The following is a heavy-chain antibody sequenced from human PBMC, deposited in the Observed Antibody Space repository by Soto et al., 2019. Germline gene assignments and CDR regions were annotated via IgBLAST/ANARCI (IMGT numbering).Heavy chain of an antibody. Sequence: PGGSLGLSCAASGFTFSSYAMSWVRQAPGKGLEWVSAISGSGGSTYYADTVKGRFTISRDNSKNTLYLQMNSLRAEDTAVYYCAKDVTRLLPFFFYGMDVWGQGNTVPTSS. V-gene: IGHV3-23*01. CDR1: GFTFSSYA. D-gene: IGHD5-12*01. CDR3: AKDVTRLLPFFFYGMDV. CDR2: ISGSGGST. J-gene: IGHJ6*02.